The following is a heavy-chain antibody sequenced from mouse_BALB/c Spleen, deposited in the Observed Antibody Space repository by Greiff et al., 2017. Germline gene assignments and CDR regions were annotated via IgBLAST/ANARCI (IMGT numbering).Heavy chain of an antibody. CDR1: GFTFTSYW. V-gene: IGHV1S81*02. D-gene: IGHD1-1*01. CDR2: INPSNGRT. J-gene: IGHJ2*01. CDR3: ASLYGSRDY. Sequence: VQLLQPGAELVTPGASVKLSCKASGFTFTSYWMHWVKQRPGQGLEWIGEINPSNGRTNYTEKFKSKATLTVDKSSSTAYMQLSSLTSEDSAAYYCASLYGSRDYWGQGTTPTVSS.